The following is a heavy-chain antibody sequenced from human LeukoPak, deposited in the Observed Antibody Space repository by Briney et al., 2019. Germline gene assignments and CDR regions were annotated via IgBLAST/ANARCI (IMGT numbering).Heavy chain of an antibody. CDR1: GFTFSSYS. J-gene: IGHJ4*02. D-gene: IGHD3-3*01. Sequence: PGGSLRLSYAASGFTFSSYSVNWVRQVPGKGLVWVSHMNSDGGSTNYADSVKGRFTISRDNSKNTLYLQMNSLRAEDTAVYYCAKPRLAYYDFWSGFDYWGQGTLVTVSS. CDR2: MNSDGGST. CDR3: AKPRLAYYDFWSGFDY. V-gene: IGHV3-NL1*01.